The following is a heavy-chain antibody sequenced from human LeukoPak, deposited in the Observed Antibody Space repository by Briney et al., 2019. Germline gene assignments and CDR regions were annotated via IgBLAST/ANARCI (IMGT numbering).Heavy chain of an antibody. D-gene: IGHD3-10*01. Sequence: GGSLRLSCAASGFTFSSYSMNWVRQAPGKGLEWVPYISSSSSTIYYADSVKGRFTISRDNAKNSLYLQMNSLRAEDTAIYYCTRWAPSVYYASGTRLDYWGQGTLVTVSS. V-gene: IGHV3-48*01. CDR1: GFTFSSYS. J-gene: IGHJ4*02. CDR2: ISSSSSTI. CDR3: TRWAPSVYYASGTRLDY.